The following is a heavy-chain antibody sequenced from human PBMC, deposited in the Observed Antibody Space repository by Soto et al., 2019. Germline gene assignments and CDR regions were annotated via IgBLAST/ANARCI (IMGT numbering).Heavy chain of an antibody. V-gene: IGHV3-23*04. D-gene: IGHD6-13*01. CDR3: AKDPPSERMQPVYGMDV. Sequence: DVQLVESGGDLVQPGGSLRLSCAASGFTFDSCVMSWVRQAPGKGLEWLSLISGSGRYTDYADSVKGRFTISRDNSKNTLYLQMNSLRVEDTAVYYCAKDPPSERMQPVYGMDVWGQGTTVTVSS. CDR1: GFTFDSCV. CDR2: ISGSGRYT. J-gene: IGHJ6*02.